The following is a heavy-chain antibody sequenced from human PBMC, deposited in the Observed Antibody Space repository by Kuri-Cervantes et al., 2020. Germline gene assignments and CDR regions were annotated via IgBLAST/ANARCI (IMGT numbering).Heavy chain of an antibody. V-gene: IGHV4-34*01. D-gene: IGHD7-27*01. J-gene: IGHJ4*02. Sequence: SETLSLTCAVYGGSFSGYYWSWIRQPPGKGLEWIGEINHSGSTNYNPSLKSRATISVDTSKNQFSLKLSSVTAADTAVYYRARASLTGPHFDYWGQGTLVTVSS. CDR3: ARASLTGPHFDY. CDR1: GGSFSGYY. CDR2: INHSGST.